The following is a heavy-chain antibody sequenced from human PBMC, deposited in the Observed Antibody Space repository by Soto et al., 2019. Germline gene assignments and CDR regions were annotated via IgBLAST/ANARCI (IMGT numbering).Heavy chain of an antibody. J-gene: IGHJ4*02. Sequence: GGSLRLSCAASGFTFSSYGMHWVRQAPGKGLEWVAVIWYDGSNKYYADSVKGRFTISRDNSKNTLYLQMNSLRAEDTAVFYCARPPKGPAALNNFDYWGQGTLVTVSS. V-gene: IGHV3-33*01. CDR2: IWYDGSNK. D-gene: IGHD2-2*01. CDR1: GFTFSSYG. CDR3: ARPPKGPAALNNFDY.